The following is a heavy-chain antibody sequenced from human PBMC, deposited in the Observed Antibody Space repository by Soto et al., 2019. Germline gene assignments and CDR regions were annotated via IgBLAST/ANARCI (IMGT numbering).Heavy chain of an antibody. Sequence: TLSLTCTVSGGSISSGGYYWSWIRQHPGKGLEWIGYIYYSGSTYYNPSLKSRVTISVDTSKYQFSLKLSSVTAADTAVYYCARAGSSGWYLDPWGQGTLVTVSS. V-gene: IGHV4-31*03. J-gene: IGHJ5*02. D-gene: IGHD6-19*01. CDR2: IYYSGST. CDR3: ARAGSSGWYLDP. CDR1: GGSISSGGYY.